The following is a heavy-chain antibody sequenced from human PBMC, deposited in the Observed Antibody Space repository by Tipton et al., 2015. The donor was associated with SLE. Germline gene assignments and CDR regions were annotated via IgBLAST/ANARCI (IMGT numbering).Heavy chain of an antibody. D-gene: IGHD2-2*02. CDR2: ISSSSSYI. Sequence: GSLRLSCAASGFTFSSYGMHWVRQAPGKGLEWVSSISSSSSYIYYADSVKGRFTISRDNAKNSLYLQMNSLRAEDTAVYYCARDSAAIDWGWFDPWGQGTLVTVSS. J-gene: IGHJ5*02. CDR3: ARDSAAIDWGWFDP. CDR1: GFTFSSYG. V-gene: IGHV3-21*01.